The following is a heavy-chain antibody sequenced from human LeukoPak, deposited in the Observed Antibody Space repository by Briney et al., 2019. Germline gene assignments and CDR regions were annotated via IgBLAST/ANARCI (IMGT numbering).Heavy chain of an antibody. Sequence: GGSLRLSCAASGFAFSSYSMNWVRQAPGKGLEWVATVSGSGDRMYHADSVKGRFTISRDNSKNTIYLQMNSLRAEDTALYYCAKAAAAPGFDFWGQGTLVTVSS. J-gene: IGHJ4*02. CDR1: GFAFSSYS. CDR3: AKAAAAPGFDF. CDR2: VSGSGDRM. D-gene: IGHD6-13*01. V-gene: IGHV3-23*01.